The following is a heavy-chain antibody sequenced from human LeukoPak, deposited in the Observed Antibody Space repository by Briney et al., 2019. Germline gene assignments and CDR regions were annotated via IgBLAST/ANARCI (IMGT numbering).Heavy chain of an antibody. CDR1: GYTFTSYY. Sequence: GASVKVSCKASGYTFTSYYLHCVRQAPGQGLEWMGWINPNSGGTNYAQTFQGRVTMTRDTSISTAYMELSRLRSDDTAVYYCARGGSSGWYVQNYFDTWGQGTLVTVSS. D-gene: IGHD6-19*01. V-gene: IGHV1-2*02. CDR2: INPNSGGT. J-gene: IGHJ5*02. CDR3: ARGGSSGWYVQNYFDT.